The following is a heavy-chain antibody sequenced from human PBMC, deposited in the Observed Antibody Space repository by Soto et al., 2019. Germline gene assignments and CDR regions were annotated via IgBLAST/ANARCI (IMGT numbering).Heavy chain of an antibody. J-gene: IGHJ6*02. V-gene: IGHV4-30-4*01. Sequence: SETLSLTCTVSGGSISSGDYYWSWIRQPPGKGLEWIGYIYYSGTTYYNPSLKSRVTISVDTSKNQSSLKVNSVTAADTAVYYCARALIQLWPHYYYGMDVWGQGTTVTVSS. CDR3: ARALIQLWPHYYYGMDV. D-gene: IGHD5-18*01. CDR1: GGSISSGDYY. CDR2: IYYSGTT.